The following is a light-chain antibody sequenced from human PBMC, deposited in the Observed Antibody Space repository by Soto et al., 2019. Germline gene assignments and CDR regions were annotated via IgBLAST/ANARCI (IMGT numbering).Light chain of an antibody. CDR1: QSISSY. V-gene: IGKV1-39*01. CDR2: DAS. Sequence: DIQMTQSPSSLSASVGDRVTITCRASQSISSYLNWYQQKPGKAPKLLIYDASSLQSGVPSRFSGSGSGTDFTLTISSLQPEDFATYFCQQVSSFPLTFGGGTKVDIK. CDR3: QQVSSFPLT. J-gene: IGKJ4*01.